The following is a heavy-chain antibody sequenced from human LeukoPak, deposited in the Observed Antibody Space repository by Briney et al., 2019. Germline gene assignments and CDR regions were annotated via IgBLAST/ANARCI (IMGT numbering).Heavy chain of an antibody. CDR1: GFTFGDYA. Sequence: GGSLRLSCTASGFTFGDYAMSWVRQAPGKGLEWVGFIRSKAYGGTTEYAASVKGRFTISRDDSKSIAYLQMNSLKTEDTAVYYCTRELYSSGWTSAVYFQHWGQGTLVTVSP. V-gene: IGHV3-49*04. CDR2: IRSKAYGGTT. D-gene: IGHD6-19*01. J-gene: IGHJ1*01. CDR3: TRELYSSGWTSAVYFQH.